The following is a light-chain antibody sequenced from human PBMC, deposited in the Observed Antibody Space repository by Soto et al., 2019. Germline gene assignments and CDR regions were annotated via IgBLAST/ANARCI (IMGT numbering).Light chain of an antibody. Sequence: QSVLTQSPSASGTPGQRVSISCSGSTSNIGTNTVSWYQHVPGTAPKLLIYSNDQRPSAVPGRFSGSKSGTSASLAISGLLSGDEADYYCATWDDSLNVVFGGGTKLTVL. CDR3: ATWDDSLNVV. J-gene: IGLJ2*01. CDR2: SND. V-gene: IGLV1-44*01. CDR1: TSNIGTNT.